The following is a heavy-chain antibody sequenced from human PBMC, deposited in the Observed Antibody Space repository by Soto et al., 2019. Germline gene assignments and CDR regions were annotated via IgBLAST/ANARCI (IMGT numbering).Heavy chain of an antibody. V-gene: IGHV4-30-2*02. Sequence: LSLTCAVSGGSISSGGYSWSWIRQPPGKGLEWIGYIYHSGSTYYNPSLKSRVTISVDTSKNQFSLKLSSVTAADTAVYYCAPYSSSWGGFDPWGQGTLVTV. CDR2: IYHSGST. CDR3: APYSSSWGGFDP. D-gene: IGHD6-13*01. CDR1: GGSISSGGYS. J-gene: IGHJ5*02.